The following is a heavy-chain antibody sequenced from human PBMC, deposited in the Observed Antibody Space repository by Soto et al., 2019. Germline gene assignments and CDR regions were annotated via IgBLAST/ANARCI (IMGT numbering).Heavy chain of an antibody. CDR1: GFTFSSYW. Sequence: GGSLRLSCAASGFTFSSYWMHWVRQAPGKGLVWVSRINSDGSSTSYADSGKGRFTISRDNAKNTLYLQMNSLRAEDTAVYYCARALRRYDSSGYYFYYYYGMDVWGQGTTVTVSS. V-gene: IGHV3-74*01. J-gene: IGHJ6*02. CDR2: INSDGSST. CDR3: ARALRRYDSSGYYFYYYYGMDV. D-gene: IGHD3-22*01.